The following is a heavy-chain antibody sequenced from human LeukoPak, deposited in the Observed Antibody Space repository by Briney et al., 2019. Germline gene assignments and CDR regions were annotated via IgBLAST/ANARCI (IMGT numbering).Heavy chain of an antibody. CDR2: ISYSGST. CDR1: GGSISNYF. CDR3: ARHTTAGYYYYGMDG. Sequence: PSETLSLTCTVSGGSISNYFWSWIRQPPGKGLEWIGYISYSGSTNYNPSLKSRVTISVDTSKSQFSLKLSSVTAADTAVYYCARHTTAGYYYYGMDGWGQGTTVSVSS. D-gene: IGHD1-26*01. J-gene: IGHJ6*02. V-gene: IGHV4-59*08.